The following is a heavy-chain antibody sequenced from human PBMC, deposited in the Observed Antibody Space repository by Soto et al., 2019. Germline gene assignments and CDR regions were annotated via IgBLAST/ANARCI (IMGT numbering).Heavy chain of an antibody. D-gene: IGHD6-13*01. J-gene: IGHJ3*02. CDR1: GFTFSSYS. CDR3: ARDLASIAAAGDAFDI. Sequence: GGSLRLSCAASGFTFSSYSTNWVRQAPGKGLEWVSSISSSSSYIYYADSVKGRFTISRDNAKNSLYLQMNSLRAEDTAVYYYARDLASIAAAGDAFDIWGQGTMVTVSS. V-gene: IGHV3-21*01. CDR2: ISSSSSYI.